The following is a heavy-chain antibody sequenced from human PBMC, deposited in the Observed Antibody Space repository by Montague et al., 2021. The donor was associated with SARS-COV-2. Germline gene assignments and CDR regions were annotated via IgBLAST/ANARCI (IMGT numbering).Heavy chain of an antibody. J-gene: IGHJ3*02. CDR3: ARHGPFVVVTAIHDTFDI. CDR1: VGSISTYY. CDR2: IYYSGST. V-gene: IGHV4-59*08. Sequence: SETLSLTCTVSVGSISTYYWSWIRQPPGKGLEWIGYIYYSGSTNYNPSLKSRVTISVDTSKNQFSLKLSSVTAADTAVYYCARHGPFVVVTAIHDTFDIWGQGTMVTVSS. D-gene: IGHD2-21*02.